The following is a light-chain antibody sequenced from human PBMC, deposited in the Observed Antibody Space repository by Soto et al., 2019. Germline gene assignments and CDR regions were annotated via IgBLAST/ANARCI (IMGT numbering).Light chain of an antibody. CDR3: QQYSSWPLT. CDR1: QTISSN. J-gene: IGKJ4*01. Sequence: EIVMTQSPATLSVSPGERATLSCRASQTISSNLAWYQQKPGQAPRLLIYGASTRATSIPATFSGSGSGTEFSLTISILQSEDFAVYYCQQYSSWPLTFGGGTKVEIK. CDR2: GAS. V-gene: IGKV3-15*01.